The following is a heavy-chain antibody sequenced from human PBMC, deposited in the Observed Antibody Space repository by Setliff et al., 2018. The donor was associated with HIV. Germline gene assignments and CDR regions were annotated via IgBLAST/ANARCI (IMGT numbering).Heavy chain of an antibody. CDR3: ARGGITMVRGVPPGGYYYYYMDV. CDR2: INPNSGGT. V-gene: IGHV1-2*02. CDR1: GYTFTGYY. Sequence: GASVKVSCKASGYTFTGYYMHWVRQAPGQGLEWMGWINPNSGGTNYAQKLQGRVTMTRDTSISTAYMELSRLRSDDTAVYYCARGGITMVRGVPPGGYYYYYMDVWGKGTTVTVSS. D-gene: IGHD3-10*01. J-gene: IGHJ6*03.